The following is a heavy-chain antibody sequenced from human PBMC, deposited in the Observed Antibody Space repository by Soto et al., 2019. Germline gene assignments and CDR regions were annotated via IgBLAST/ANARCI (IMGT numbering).Heavy chain of an antibody. V-gene: IGHV3-23*01. Sequence: GGSLRLSCAASGFTFSSYAMSWVRQAPGKGLEWVSAISGSGGSTYYADSVKGRFTISRDNSKNTLYLQMNSLRAEDTAVYYCAKAAVTTFEYYYYYMDVWGKGTTVTVSS. J-gene: IGHJ6*03. D-gene: IGHD3-16*01. CDR1: GFTFSSYA. CDR3: AKAAVTTFEYYYYYMDV. CDR2: ISGSGGST.